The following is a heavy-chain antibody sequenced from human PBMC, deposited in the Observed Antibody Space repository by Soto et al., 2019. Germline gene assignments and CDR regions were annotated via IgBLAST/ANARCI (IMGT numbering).Heavy chain of an antibody. CDR2: IYYTGSA. CDR1: GESVDSGVYY. D-gene: IGHD6-13*01. Sequence: QVHLQESGPGLVKPSETLSLTCTVSGESVDSGVYYWSWIRQPPGKGLEWIGHIYYTGSAHYDPSLKSRLTMSIDTSKNQFSLTMTSVSAADTAMYYCARGLAAAGWLDPWGQGHRVTVSS. J-gene: IGHJ5*02. CDR3: ARGLAAAGWLDP. V-gene: IGHV4-61*08.